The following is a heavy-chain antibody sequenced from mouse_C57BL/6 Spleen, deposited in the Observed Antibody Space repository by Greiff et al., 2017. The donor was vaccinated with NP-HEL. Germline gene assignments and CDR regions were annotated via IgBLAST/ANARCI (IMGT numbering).Heavy chain of an antibody. CDR1: GFNIKDDY. J-gene: IGHJ2*01. Sequence: EVQLQQSGAELVRPGASVKLSCTASGFNIKDDYMHWVKQRPEQGLEWIGWIDPENGDTEYASKFQGKATITADTSSNTAYLQLSSLTSEDTAVYYCTTITTVVGYFDYWGQGTTLTVSS. D-gene: IGHD1-1*01. V-gene: IGHV14-4*01. CDR2: IDPENGDT. CDR3: TTITTVVGYFDY.